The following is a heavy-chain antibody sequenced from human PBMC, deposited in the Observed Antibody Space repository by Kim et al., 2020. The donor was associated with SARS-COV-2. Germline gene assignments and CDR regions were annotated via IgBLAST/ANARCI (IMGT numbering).Heavy chain of an antibody. Sequence: GGSLRLSCAASGFTFSSYSMNWVRQAPGKGLEWVSSISSSSSYIYYADSVKGRFTISRDNAKNSLYLQMNSLRAEDTAVYYCARASYSYGYALTGHWGQGTLVTVSS. CDR3: ARASYSYGYALTGH. J-gene: IGHJ4*02. CDR2: ISSSSSYI. V-gene: IGHV3-21*01. CDR1: GFTFSSYS. D-gene: IGHD5-18*01.